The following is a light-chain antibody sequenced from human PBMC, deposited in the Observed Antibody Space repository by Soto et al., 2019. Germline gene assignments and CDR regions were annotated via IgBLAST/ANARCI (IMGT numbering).Light chain of an antibody. Sequence: AIQMTQSPSSLSASVGDRVTITCRASQGIRSELGWYQQKPGKAPNLLIYTASTLQSGVPSRFSGRGSGTEYTFTISSLQPEDIATYYCQQYGTLPFTFGPGTKVDN. V-gene: IGKV1-6*01. J-gene: IGKJ3*01. CDR2: TAS. CDR3: QQYGTLPFT. CDR1: QGIRSE.